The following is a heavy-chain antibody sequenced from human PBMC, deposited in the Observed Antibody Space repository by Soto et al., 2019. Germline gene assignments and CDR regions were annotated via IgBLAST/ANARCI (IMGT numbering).Heavy chain of an antibody. Sequence: QLQLQESGPGLVKPSGTLSLTCTVSGGSIRSSSYYWGWIRQPPGKGLEWIGSSYYSGSTYYNPSLKSRVTISVDTSKNQFSLKLSSVTAADTAVYYCARRVGSGKYFDYWGQGTLVTVSS. CDR3: ARRVGSGKYFDY. CDR1: GGSIRSSSYY. D-gene: IGHD3-10*01. J-gene: IGHJ4*02. V-gene: IGHV4-39*01. CDR2: SYYSGST.